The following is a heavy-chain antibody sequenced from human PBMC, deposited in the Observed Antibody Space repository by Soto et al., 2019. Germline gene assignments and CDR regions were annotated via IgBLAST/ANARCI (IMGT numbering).Heavy chain of an antibody. CDR2: IHHSGAT. J-gene: IGHJ4*02. D-gene: IGHD6-19*01. CDR1: GDSISSGEYY. V-gene: IGHV4-30-4*01. CDR3: ARRLVRPLRFFNS. Sequence: PSETLSLTCSVSGDSISSGEYYWTWIRQTPGKGLDWIGYIHHSGATWYNPSLKSRLTMSVDMSKNQFSLKLTSVTAADTAVYFCARRLVRPLRFFNSWGPGTLVTVSS.